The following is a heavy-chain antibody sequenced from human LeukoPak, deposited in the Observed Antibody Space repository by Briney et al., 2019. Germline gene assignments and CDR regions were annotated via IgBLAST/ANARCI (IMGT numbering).Heavy chain of an antibody. D-gene: IGHD2-15*01. V-gene: IGHV1-2*02. CDR1: GYTFTGYY. Sequence: ASVKVSCKASGYTFTGYYMHWVRQAPGQGLEWMGWINPNSGGTNYAQKFQGRVTMTRDTSISTAYMELSRLRFDDTAVYYCARGPPEYCSGGSCYSGRNWFDPWGQGTLVTVSS. CDR2: INPNSGGT. J-gene: IGHJ5*02. CDR3: ARGPPEYCSGGSCYSGRNWFDP.